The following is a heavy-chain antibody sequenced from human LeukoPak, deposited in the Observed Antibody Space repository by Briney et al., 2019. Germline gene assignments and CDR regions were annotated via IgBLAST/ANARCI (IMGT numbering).Heavy chain of an antibody. CDR1: GGTFSSYA. J-gene: IGHJ6*02. Sequence: SVKVSCKASGGTFSSYAISWVRQAPGQGLEWMGGIIPIFGTANYAQKFQGRVTITADESTSTAYMVLSSLRSEDTAVYYCARASGSYSYYYYYYGMDVWGQGTTVTVSS. V-gene: IGHV1-69*13. CDR3: ARASGSYSYYYYYYGMDV. CDR2: IIPIFGTA. D-gene: IGHD1-26*01.